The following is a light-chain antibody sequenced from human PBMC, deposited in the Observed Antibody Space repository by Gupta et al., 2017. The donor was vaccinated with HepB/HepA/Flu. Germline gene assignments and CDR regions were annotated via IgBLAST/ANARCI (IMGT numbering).Light chain of an antibody. CDR3: QRRDTTPFT. J-gene: IGKJ4*01. CDR2: AAS. V-gene: IGKV1-39*01. Sequence: DIQLTQSPSSLSASVGDRVTITCRASQSISSYLNWYQQKPGKAPKLLIYAASMVQSGVPSRFSGRGFAAYFTLIISMRPPEHFATYCRQRRDTTPFTFGPGTKVEIK. CDR1: QSISSY.